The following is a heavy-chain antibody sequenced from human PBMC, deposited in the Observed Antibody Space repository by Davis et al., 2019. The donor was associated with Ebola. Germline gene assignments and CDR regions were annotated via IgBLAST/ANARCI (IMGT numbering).Heavy chain of an antibody. V-gene: IGHV3-21*01. Sequence: GGSLRLSCAASGFIFSSYVMNWVRQDPGKGLEWVSSISIGIYDISYADSVKGRFILSRDNAKNSLYLAMNSLRAEDRAVYYCARGLAAPSWFDPWGLGTLVTVSS. J-gene: IGHJ5*02. D-gene: IGHD6-6*01. CDR3: ARGLAAPSWFDP. CDR1: GFIFSSYV. CDR2: ISIGIYDI.